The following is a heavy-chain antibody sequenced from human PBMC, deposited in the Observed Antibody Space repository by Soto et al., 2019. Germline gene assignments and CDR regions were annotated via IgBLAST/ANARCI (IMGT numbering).Heavy chain of an antibody. CDR2: IWYDGSNK. CDR1: GFTFSSYG. D-gene: IGHD3-22*01. J-gene: IGHJ3*02. Sequence: GGSLRLSCAASGFTFSSYGMHWVRQAPGKGLEWVAVIWYDGSNKYYADSVKGRFTISRDNSKDTLYLQMNSLRAEDTAGYYCARTYYYDSSGSHDAFDIRGQGTMVTVS. V-gene: IGHV3-33*01. CDR3: ARTYYYDSSGSHDAFDI.